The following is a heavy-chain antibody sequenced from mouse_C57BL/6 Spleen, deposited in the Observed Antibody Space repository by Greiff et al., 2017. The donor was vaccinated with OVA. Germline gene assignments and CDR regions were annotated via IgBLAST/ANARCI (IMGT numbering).Heavy chain of an antibody. J-gene: IGHJ2*01. CDR3: ARQGDQNYFDY. CDR2: ISNGGGST. V-gene: IGHV5-12*01. Sequence: EVQGVESGGGLVQPGGSLKLSCAASGFTFSDYYMYWVRQTPEKRLEWVAYISNGGGSTYYPDTVKGRFTISRDNAKNTLYLQMSRLKSEDTAMYYCARQGDQNYFDYWGQGTTLTVSS. CDR1: GFTFSDYY.